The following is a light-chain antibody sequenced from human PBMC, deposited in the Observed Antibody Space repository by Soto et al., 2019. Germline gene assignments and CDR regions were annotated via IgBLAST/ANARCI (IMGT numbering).Light chain of an antibody. Sequence: QSVLTQPPSVSGAPGQRVTISCTGTSSNIGTGYDVHWYQQVPGTAPKLLIYGNTNRPSGVPDRFSGSRSGTSASLAITELQAEDEADYYCQSYGSSRNYVFGSGTKVTVL. V-gene: IGLV1-40*01. CDR1: SSNIGTGYD. J-gene: IGLJ1*01. CDR3: QSYGSSRNYV. CDR2: GNT.